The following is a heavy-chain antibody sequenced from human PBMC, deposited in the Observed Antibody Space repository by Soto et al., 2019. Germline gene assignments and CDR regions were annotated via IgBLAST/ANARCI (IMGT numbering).Heavy chain of an antibody. CDR3: ARDKPDIAAAGFDY. CDR1: GDSVSSNSAA. V-gene: IGHV6-1*01. Sequence: PSQTLSLTCAISGDSVSSNSAAWNWTRQSPSRGLEWLGRTYYRSKWYNDYAVSVKSRITINPDTSKNQFSLQLNSVTPEDTAVYYCARDKPDIAAAGFDYWGQGTLVTVSS. J-gene: IGHJ4*02. CDR2: TYYRSKWYN. D-gene: IGHD6-13*01.